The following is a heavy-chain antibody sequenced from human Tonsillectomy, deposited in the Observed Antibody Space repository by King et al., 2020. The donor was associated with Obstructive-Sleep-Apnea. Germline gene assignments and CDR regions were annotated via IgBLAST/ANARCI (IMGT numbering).Heavy chain of an antibody. J-gene: IGHJ4*02. CDR1: GFTFDDYA. D-gene: IGHD5-18*01. CDR2: ISWNSGSI. V-gene: IGHV3-9*01. CDR3: AKERAMTAMAVFDY. Sequence: VQLVESGGGLVQPGRSLRLSCAASGFTFDDYAMHWVRQAPGKGLEWGSGISWNSGSIGYADSVKGRFTISRDNAKNSLYLQMNSLRAEDTALYYCAKERAMTAMAVFDYWGQGTLVTVSS.